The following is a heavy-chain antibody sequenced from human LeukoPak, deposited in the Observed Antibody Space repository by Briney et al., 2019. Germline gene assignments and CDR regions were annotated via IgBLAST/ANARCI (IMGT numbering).Heavy chain of an antibody. Sequence: GGSLRLSCIASGFSFSGHWMHWARQLPGKGLEWVSGISWNSGSIDYADSVKGRFTISRDNAKNSLYLQMNSLRVEDTAFYYCAKDNRRHYTSGPNPDSLHWGQGALVTVSS. CDR2: ISWNSGSI. J-gene: IGHJ4*02. D-gene: IGHD6-19*01. V-gene: IGHV3-9*01. CDR1: GFSFSGHW. CDR3: AKDNRRHYTSGPNPDSLH.